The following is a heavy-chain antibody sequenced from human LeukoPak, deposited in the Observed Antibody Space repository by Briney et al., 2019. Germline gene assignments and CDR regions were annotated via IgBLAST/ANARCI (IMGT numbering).Heavy chain of an antibody. CDR1: GFTFSSYG. Sequence: GGSLRLSCAASGFTFSSYGMHWVRQAPGKGLEWVAVISYDGSNKYYADSVKGRFTISRDNSKNTLYLQMNSLRDEDTAVYYCARDALFNWGQGTLVTVSS. CDR2: ISYDGSNK. V-gene: IGHV3-30*03. J-gene: IGHJ4*02. CDR3: ARDALFN. D-gene: IGHD3-3*01.